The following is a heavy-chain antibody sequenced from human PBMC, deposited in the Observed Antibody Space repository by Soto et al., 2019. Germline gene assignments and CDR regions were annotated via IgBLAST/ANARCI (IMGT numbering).Heavy chain of an antibody. CDR1: GFTFTSSA. D-gene: IGHD5-18*01. V-gene: IGHV1-58*01. Sequence: SVKVSCKASGFTFTSSAVQWVRQARGQRLEWIGWIVVGSGNTNYAQKFQERVTITRXXXXXXAXMXLXXXXAEXTAVYYCAKALAYTYAYGYLDYWGQGTLVTVSS. CDR3: AKALAYTYAYGYLDY. CDR2: IVVGSGNT. J-gene: IGHJ4*02.